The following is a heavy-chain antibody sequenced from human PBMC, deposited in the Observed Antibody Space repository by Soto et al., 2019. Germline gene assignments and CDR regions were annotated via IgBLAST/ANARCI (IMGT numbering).Heavy chain of an antibody. D-gene: IGHD4-4*01. V-gene: IGHV3-74*01. J-gene: IGHJ4*02. Sequence: EVQLVESGGGLVQPGGSLRLSCAASGFTFSSYWMHWVRQAPGKGLEWVSRINDDGRRTSYADSVKGRFTISRDNAKNTLYLQMNRLRDDDTAIYYCARRNRPSYTSDYWGQGTLGPVSS. CDR1: GFTFSSYW. CDR3: ARRNRPSYTSDY. CDR2: INDDGRRT.